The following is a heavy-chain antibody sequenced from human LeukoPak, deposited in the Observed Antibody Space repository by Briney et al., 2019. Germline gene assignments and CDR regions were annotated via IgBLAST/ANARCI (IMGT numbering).Heavy chain of an antibody. CDR1: GYTFTSFD. CDR3: ASAVLGDGYKNPIWDY. D-gene: IGHD5-24*01. CDR2: MNPNSGRT. Sequence: GASVKVSCKSSGYTFTSFDINWVRQATGQGLEWMGWMNPNSGRTGYAQKFQGRVTMTRNTSINTAYMELSSLRSEDTAVYYCASAVLGDGYKNPIWDYWGQGTLVTVSS. V-gene: IGHV1-8*01. J-gene: IGHJ4*02.